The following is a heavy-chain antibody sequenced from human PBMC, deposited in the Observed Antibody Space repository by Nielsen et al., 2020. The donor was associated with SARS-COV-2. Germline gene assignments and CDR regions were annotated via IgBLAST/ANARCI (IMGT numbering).Heavy chain of an antibody. CDR2: ISGSTTTM. J-gene: IGHJ4*02. Sequence: GESLKISCAASGFTFSIYSMNWVRQAPGKGLEWVSYISGSTTTMYYADSVKGRFTISRDNAGKSLYLQMNSLRAEDTAVYYCARDAAYSRFDYWGQGTLVTVSS. CDR1: GFTFSIYS. CDR3: ARDAAYSRFDY. V-gene: IGHV3-48*04. D-gene: IGHD4-11*01.